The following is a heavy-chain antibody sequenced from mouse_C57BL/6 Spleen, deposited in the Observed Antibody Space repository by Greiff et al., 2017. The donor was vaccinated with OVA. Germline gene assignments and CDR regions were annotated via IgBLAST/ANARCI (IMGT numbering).Heavy chain of an antibody. D-gene: IGHD1-1*01. V-gene: IGHV1-52*01. CDR1: GYTFTSYW. CDR2: IDPSDSET. J-gene: IGHJ1*03. Sequence: QVQLKQPGAELVRPGSSVKLSCKASGYTFTSYWMHWVKQRPIQGLEWIGNIDPSDSETHYNQKFKDKATLTVDKSSSTAYMQLSSLTSEDSAVYDCARRCYGYWCFDVWGTGTTVTVSS. CDR3: ARRCYGYWCFDV.